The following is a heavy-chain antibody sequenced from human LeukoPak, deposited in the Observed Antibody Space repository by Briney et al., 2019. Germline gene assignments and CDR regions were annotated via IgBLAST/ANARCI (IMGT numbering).Heavy chain of an antibody. CDR1: GGTFSSYA. CDR3: ARGIVVVPAAPGEVYYYYGMDV. D-gene: IGHD2-2*01. CDR2: IIPIFGTA. Sequence: SVKVSCKASGGTFSSYAISWVRQAPGQGLEWMGRIIPIFGTANYAQKFQGRVTITADESTSTAYMELSSLRSEDTAVYYCARGIVVVPAAPGEVYYYYGMDVWGQGTTVTVSS. V-gene: IGHV1-69*13. J-gene: IGHJ6*02.